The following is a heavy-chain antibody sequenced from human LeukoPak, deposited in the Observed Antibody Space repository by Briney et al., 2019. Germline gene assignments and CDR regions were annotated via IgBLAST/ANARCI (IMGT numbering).Heavy chain of an antibody. CDR3: ARDENYYDSSGYYYVEDY. CDR1: GFTFSSYW. V-gene: IGHV3-7*01. CDR2: IKRDGSEK. J-gene: IGHJ4*02. Sequence: QPGGSLRLSCAASGFTFSSYWMSWVRQAPGKGLEWVANIKRDGSEKYYVDSVKGRFTISRDNAKNSLYLQMNSLRAEDTAVYYCARDENYYDSSGYYYVEDYWGQGTLVTVSS. D-gene: IGHD3-22*01.